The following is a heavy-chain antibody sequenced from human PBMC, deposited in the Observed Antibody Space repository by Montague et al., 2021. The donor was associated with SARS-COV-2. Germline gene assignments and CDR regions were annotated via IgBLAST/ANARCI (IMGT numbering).Heavy chain of an antibody. Sequence: SLRLSWAASDFSLDLSWMSWVRQAPGKGLEWVANIMADGSQKYYVDSVKGRFTISRDKAYKSVYLQMNSLRVEDTAVYYRAREKTVRGIYYFGMDVWGQGTTVTVSS. CDR1: DFSLDLSW. CDR2: IMADGSQK. V-gene: IGHV3-7*03. D-gene: IGHD4-11*01. CDR3: AREKTVRGIYYFGMDV. J-gene: IGHJ6*02.